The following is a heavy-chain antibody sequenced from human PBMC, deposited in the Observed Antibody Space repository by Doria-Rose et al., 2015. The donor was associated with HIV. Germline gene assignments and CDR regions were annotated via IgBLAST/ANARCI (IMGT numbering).Heavy chain of an antibody. CDR2: ILSDDER. CDR1: GVSLSSPGMG. V-gene: IGHV2-26*01. D-gene: IGHD6-13*01. Sequence: SGPVLVKPTETLTLTCTVSGVSLSSPGMGVSWIRQPPGKALEWLSNILSDDERSYKTSLKSRLTNSRGTSKSQVVLTMTDMDPVDTATYYCARIKSSRWYHKYYFDFWGQGTLVIVSA. CDR3: ARIKSSRWYHKYYFDF. J-gene: IGHJ4*02.